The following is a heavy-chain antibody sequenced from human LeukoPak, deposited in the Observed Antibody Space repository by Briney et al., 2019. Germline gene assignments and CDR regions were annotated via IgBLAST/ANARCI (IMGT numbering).Heavy chain of an antibody. D-gene: IGHD3-10*01. J-gene: IGHJ3*02. CDR1: GFTFSSYW. V-gene: IGHV4-59*08. CDR3: ARHQPNGPGDAFDI. Sequence: GSLRLSCAASGFTFSSYWMSWVRQAPGKGLEWIGYIYYSGSSTYHPSLKSRVTISVDTSKNQFSLKLSSLTAADTALYYCARHQPNGPGDAFDIWGQGTMVTVSS. CDR2: IYYSGSS.